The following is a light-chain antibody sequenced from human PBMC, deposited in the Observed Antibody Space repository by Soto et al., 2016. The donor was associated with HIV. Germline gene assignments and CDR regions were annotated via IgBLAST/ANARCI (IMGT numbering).Light chain of an antibody. V-gene: IGLV3-21*03. CDR3: QVWDSSSDHWV. CDR1: DIGSKS. Sequence: SYELPQPPSVSVAPGKTARITCGGNDIGSKSVHWYQQKPGQAPVLVVYDDDDRPSGIPVRFSGSSSGNTATLTISRVEIGDEADYYCQVWDSSSDHWVFGGGTKLTVL. J-gene: IGLJ3*02. CDR2: DDD.